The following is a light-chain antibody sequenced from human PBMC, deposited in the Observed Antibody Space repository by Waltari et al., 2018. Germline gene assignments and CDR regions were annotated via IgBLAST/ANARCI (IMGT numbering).Light chain of an antibody. J-gene: IGLJ1*01. CDR2: SNN. V-gene: IGLV1-44*01. CDR3: AAWDDTLNGYV. Sequence: QSVLTQPTSTSGTPGQRVTIPCSGSSSNIGTNPVNWYQHLPGTAPKLLIYSNNQRPSGVPGRFSGSKSGTSASLAISGLQSEDEADYYCAAWDDTLNGYVFGTGTKVTVL. CDR1: SSNIGTNP.